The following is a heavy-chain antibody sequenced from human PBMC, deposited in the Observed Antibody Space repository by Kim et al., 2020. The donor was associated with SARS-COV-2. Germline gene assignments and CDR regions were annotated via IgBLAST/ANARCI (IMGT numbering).Heavy chain of an antibody. V-gene: IGHV4-59*01. Sequence: SETLSLTCTVSGGSISSYYWSWIRQPPGKGLEWIGYIYYSGSTNYNPSLKSRVTISVDTSKNQFSLKLSSVTAADTAVYYCAREEQQLVPPYLPTFDIWGQGTMVTVSS. CDR2: IYYSGST. J-gene: IGHJ3*02. CDR1: GGSISSYY. CDR3: AREEQQLVPPYLPTFDI. D-gene: IGHD6-13*01.